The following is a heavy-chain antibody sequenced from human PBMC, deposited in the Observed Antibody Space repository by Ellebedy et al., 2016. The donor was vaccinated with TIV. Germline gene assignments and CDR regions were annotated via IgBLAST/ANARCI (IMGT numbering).Heavy chain of an antibody. J-gene: IGHJ4*02. CDR3: ARVEVGSGYYDY. CDR1: GYTFTSYA. D-gene: IGHD3-22*01. CDR2: INAGNGNT. Sequence: AASVKVSCKASGYTFTSYAMHWVRQAPGQRLEWMGWINAGNGNTKYSQKFQGRVTITRDTSASTAYMELSSLRSEDTAVYYCARVEVGSGYYDYWGQGTLVTVSS. V-gene: IGHV1-3*01.